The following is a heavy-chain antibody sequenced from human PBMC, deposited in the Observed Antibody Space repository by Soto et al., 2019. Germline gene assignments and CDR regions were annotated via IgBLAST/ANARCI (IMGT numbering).Heavy chain of an antibody. D-gene: IGHD2-15*01. J-gene: IGHJ6*02. Sequence: GGSLRLSCAASGFTFSSYAMHWVRQAPGKGLEWVAVISYDGRNKYYADSVKGRFTISRDNSKNTLYLEMNSLRVEDTAVYHCVRDTAYCSGGTCYSSHDMDVWGQGTTVTVSS. CDR3: VRDTAYCSGGTCYSSHDMDV. CDR2: ISYDGRNK. CDR1: GFTFSSYA. V-gene: IGHV3-30*04.